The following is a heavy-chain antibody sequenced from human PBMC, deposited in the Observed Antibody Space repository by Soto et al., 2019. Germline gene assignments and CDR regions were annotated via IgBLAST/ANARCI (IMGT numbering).Heavy chain of an antibody. Sequence: QVQLVESGGGVVQPGRSLRLSCAASGFTFSSYAMHWVRQAPGKGLEWVAVISYDGSNKYYADSVKGRFTISRDSSKNTLFLQMNSLTAEVTAVYYCARRTVVSLFDYWGQGTLVTVSS. CDR3: ARRTVVSLFDY. CDR2: ISYDGSNK. J-gene: IGHJ4*02. CDR1: GFTFSSYA. V-gene: IGHV3-30-3*01. D-gene: IGHD2-15*01.